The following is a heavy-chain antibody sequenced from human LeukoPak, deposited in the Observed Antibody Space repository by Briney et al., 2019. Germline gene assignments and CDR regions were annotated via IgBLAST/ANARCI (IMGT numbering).Heavy chain of an antibody. Sequence: ASVKVSCKASGYTFTSYYMHWVRQAPGQGLEWMGIINPSGGSTSYAQKFQGRVTMTRDMSTSTVYMELNSLRAGDTAVYYCARGRGEHQLLDDDGFDIWGQGTMVTVSS. V-gene: IGHV1-46*01. CDR3: ARGRGEHQLLDDDGFDI. CDR2: INPSGGST. D-gene: IGHD2-2*01. J-gene: IGHJ3*02. CDR1: GYTFTSYY.